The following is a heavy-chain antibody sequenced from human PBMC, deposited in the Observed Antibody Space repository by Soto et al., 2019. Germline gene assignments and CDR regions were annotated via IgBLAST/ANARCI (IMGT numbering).Heavy chain of an antibody. Sequence: GGSLRLSCAASGFTFSSYAMHWVRQAPGKGLEWVAVISYDGSNKYYADSVKGRFTISRDNSKNTLYLQMNSLRAEDTAVYYCARDGGSYYYYYGMDVWAQGTTVTVSS. CDR2: ISYDGSNK. CDR1: GFTFSSYA. J-gene: IGHJ6*02. D-gene: IGHD1-26*01. CDR3: ARDGGSYYYYYGMDV. V-gene: IGHV3-30*04.